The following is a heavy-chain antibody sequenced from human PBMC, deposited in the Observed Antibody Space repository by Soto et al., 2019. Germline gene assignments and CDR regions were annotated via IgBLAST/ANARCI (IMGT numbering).Heavy chain of an antibody. CDR1: GGSISSSSYY. Sequence: SETLSLTCTVSGGSISSSSYYWGWIRQPPGKGLEWIGSIYYSGSTYYNPSLKSRVTISVDTSKNQFSLKLSSVTAADTAVYYCARDFGSGNDYWGQGTLVTAPQ. CDR3: ARDFGSGNDY. D-gene: IGHD3-10*01. V-gene: IGHV4-39*07. J-gene: IGHJ4*02. CDR2: IYYSGST.